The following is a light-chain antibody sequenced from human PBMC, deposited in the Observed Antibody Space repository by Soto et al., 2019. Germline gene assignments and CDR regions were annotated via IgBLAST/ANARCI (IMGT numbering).Light chain of an antibody. V-gene: IGLV2-23*03. CDR2: EGS. CDR3: CSYAGSSTFNVV. CDR1: SSDVGSYNL. Sequence: QSVLTQPASVSGSPGQSITISCTGTSSDVGSYNLVSWYQQHPGKAPKLMIYEGSKRPSGVSNRFSGSKSGNTASLTISGLQAEDEAVYYCCSYAGSSTFNVVFGGGTQLTVL. J-gene: IGLJ2*01.